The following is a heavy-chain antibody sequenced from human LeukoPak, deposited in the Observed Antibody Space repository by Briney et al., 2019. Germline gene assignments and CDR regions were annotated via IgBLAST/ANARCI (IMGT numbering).Heavy chain of an antibody. CDR1: GFTFSSHS. V-gene: IGHV3-21*01. Sequence: SGGSLRLSCAGSGFTFSSHSMNWVRQAPGKGLEWVSSISTSSSYIDYADSVKGRFTISRDNAKKSLYLQMNSLRAEDTAVYYCAKCILTGYYKGYMDVWGKGTTVTISS. CDR2: ISTSSSYI. D-gene: IGHD3-9*01. J-gene: IGHJ6*03. CDR3: AKCILTGYYKGYMDV.